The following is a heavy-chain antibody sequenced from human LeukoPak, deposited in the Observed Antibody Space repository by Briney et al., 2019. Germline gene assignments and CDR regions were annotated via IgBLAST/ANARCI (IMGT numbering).Heavy chain of an antibody. CDR1: GGTFSSCA. CDR3: ARDRKTGYYGSGSYYKSAWFDP. V-gene: IGHV1-69*04. Sequence: GASVKVSCKASGGTFSSCAISWVRQAPGQGLEWMGRIIPILGIANYAQKFQGRVTITADKSTSTAYMELSSLRSEDTAVYYCARDRKTGYYGSGSYYKSAWFDPWGQGTLVTVSS. D-gene: IGHD3-10*01. J-gene: IGHJ5*02. CDR2: IIPILGIA.